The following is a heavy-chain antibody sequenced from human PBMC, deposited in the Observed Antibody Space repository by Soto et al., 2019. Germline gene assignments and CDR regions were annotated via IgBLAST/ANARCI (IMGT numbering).Heavy chain of an antibody. V-gene: IGHV4-34*01. Sequence: SETLSLTCAVYGGSCSGYYWSWIRQPPGKGLEWIGEINHSGSTNYNPSLKSRVTISVDTSKNQFSLKLSSVTAADTAVYYCASHYYYGMDVWGQGTTVTVSS. CDR2: INHSGST. J-gene: IGHJ6*02. CDR3: ASHYYYGMDV. CDR1: GGSCSGYY.